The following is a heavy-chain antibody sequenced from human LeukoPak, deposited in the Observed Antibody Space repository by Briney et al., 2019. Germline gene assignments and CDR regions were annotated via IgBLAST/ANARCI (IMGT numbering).Heavy chain of an antibody. CDR3: AKDRYYGSGSYAYYFDY. V-gene: IGHV3-23*01. CDR1: GFTFIKYS. Sequence: PGGSLRLSCAASGFTFIKYSMTWVRQAPGKGLEWVSAITGSGTFTDYADSVKGRFTISRDNSKNTLYLQMNSLRAEDTAVYYCAKDRYYGSGSYAYYFDYWGQGTLVTVSS. J-gene: IGHJ4*02. D-gene: IGHD3-10*01. CDR2: ITGSGTFT.